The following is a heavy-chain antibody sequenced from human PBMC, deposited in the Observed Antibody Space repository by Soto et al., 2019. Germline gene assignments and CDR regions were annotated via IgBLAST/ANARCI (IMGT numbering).Heavy chain of an antibody. CDR2: IYYSGST. J-gene: IGHJ4*02. D-gene: IGHD4-17*01. CDR3: ASGRYGDRDDY. CDR1: GGSISSYY. V-gene: IGHV4-59*01. Sequence: SETLSLTCTVSGGSISSYYWSWIRQPPGRGLEWIGYIYYSGSTNYNPSLKSRVTISVDTSKNQFSLKLSSVTAADTAVYYCASGRYGDRDDYWGQGTQVTVSS.